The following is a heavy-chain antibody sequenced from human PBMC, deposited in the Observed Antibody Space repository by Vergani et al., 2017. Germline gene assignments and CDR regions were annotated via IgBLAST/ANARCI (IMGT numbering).Heavy chain of an antibody. CDR2: ISYDGTQK. J-gene: IGHJ1*01. CDR3: ATKSCGTPGCQIGYFRE. D-gene: IGHD1-1*01. V-gene: IGHV3-30*03. Sequence: QVHLVESGGGVVQPGRSLRLSCVVSGFTSSYYGMHWVRQAPSKGLEWVAVISYDGTQKYYADSVKGRFTISRDNSKSPLYLQMNSLRTEDTAVYYCATKSCGTPGCQIGYFREWGQGTLVTVSS. CDR1: GFTSSYYG.